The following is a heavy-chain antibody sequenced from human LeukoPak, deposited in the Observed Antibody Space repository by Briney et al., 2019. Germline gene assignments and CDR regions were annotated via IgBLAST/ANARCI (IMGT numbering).Heavy chain of an antibody. CDR2: IYSGGTT. D-gene: IGHD3-22*01. J-gene: IGHJ4*02. Sequence: GGSLRLSCAASGFTVSSNYMTWVRQAPGKGLEWVSVIYSGGTTYYADSVMGRFTISRDNSKNTLYLRMNSLRAEDTAVYYCARDGYDSNGYSGYWGQGTLVTVSS. CDR1: GFTVSSNY. V-gene: IGHV3-53*01. CDR3: ARDGYDSNGYSGY.